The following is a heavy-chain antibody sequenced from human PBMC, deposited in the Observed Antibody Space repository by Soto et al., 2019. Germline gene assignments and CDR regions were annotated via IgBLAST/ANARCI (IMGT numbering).Heavy chain of an antibody. CDR3: AKAFPYCGGDCYHPGGDYYYYYGMDV. CDR2: ISGSGGSI. CDR1: GFTFSSYA. V-gene: IGHV3-23*01. J-gene: IGHJ6*02. Sequence: PGGSLRLSCAASGFTFSSYAMSWVRQAPGKGLEWVSAISGSGGSIYYADSVKGRFTISRDNSKNTLYLQMNSLRAEDTAVYYCAKAFPYCGGDCYHPGGDYYYYYGMDVWGQGTTVTVSS. D-gene: IGHD2-21*02.